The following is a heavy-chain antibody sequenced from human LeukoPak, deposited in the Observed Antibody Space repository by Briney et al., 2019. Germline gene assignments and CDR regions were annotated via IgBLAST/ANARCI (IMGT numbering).Heavy chain of an antibody. CDR2: IYSGGST. CDR3: ARAKPKNMVRGLIMRRESRYYFDY. CDR1: GFSVSSNY. D-gene: IGHD3-10*01. J-gene: IGHJ4*02. Sequence: GGSLRLSCAASGFSVSSNYMAWVRQAPGKGLEWVSVIYSGGSTHYADSVKGRFTISRDNSKSTLYIQMNSLRAEDTAVYYCARAKPKNMVRGLIMRRESRYYFDYWGQGTLVTVSS. V-gene: IGHV3-53*01.